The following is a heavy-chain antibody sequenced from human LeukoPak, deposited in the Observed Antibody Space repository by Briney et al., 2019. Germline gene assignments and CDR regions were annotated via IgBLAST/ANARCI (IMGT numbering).Heavy chain of an antibody. J-gene: IGHJ5*02. D-gene: IGHD4-17*01. Sequence: SETLSLTCTVSGGSISSGSCYWSWIRQPAGKGLEWIGRIYTSGSTNYNPSLKSRVTMSVDTSKNQFSLKLSSVTAADTAVYYCARTDGDYAYNWFDPWGQGTLVTVSS. CDR2: IYTSGST. V-gene: IGHV4-61*02. CDR3: ARTDGDYAYNWFDP. CDR1: GGSISSGSCY.